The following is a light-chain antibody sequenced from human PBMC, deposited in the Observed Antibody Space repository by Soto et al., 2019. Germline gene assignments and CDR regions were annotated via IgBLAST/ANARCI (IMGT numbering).Light chain of an antibody. J-gene: IGLJ2*01. V-gene: IGLV2-8*01. CDR2: EVS. CDR3: SSYAGSNNFGV. Sequence: QSALTQPPSASGSPGQSVTISCTGTSSDVGGYNYVSWYQQHPGKAPKVMIYEVSKRPSGVPDRFSGSKSGNTASLTVSGCQAEDEADYYCSSYAGSNNFGVFGGGTKLTVL. CDR1: SSDVGGYNY.